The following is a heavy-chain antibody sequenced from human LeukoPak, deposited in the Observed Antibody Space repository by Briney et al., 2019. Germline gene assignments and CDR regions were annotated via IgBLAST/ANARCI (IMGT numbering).Heavy chain of an antibody. Sequence: GGSLRLSFAASGFTFSIYAGSCLRQARGKGLEGVSAISGGGGGKYYADSVKGRFTISRDNSKKTLYLQTNSLRAEDTAVYYCAKDGDDILPGCFDYRGQGTLVTVSS. CDR2: ISGGGGGK. J-gene: IGHJ4*02. D-gene: IGHD3-9*01. CDR1: GFTFSIYA. V-gene: IGHV3-23*01. CDR3: AKDGDDILPGCFDY.